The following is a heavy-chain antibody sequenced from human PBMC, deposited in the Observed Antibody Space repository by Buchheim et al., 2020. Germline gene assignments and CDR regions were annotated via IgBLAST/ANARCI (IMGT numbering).Heavy chain of an antibody. CDR1: GYTFTGYY. V-gene: IGHV1-2*04. Sequence: QVQLVQSGAEVKKPGASVKVSCKASGYTFTGYYMHWARQAPGQGLEWMRWINPNSGGTNYAQKFQGWVTMTRDTSISTAYMELSRLRSDDTAVYYCARAYCGGDCMGREYGMDVWGQGTT. CDR2: INPNSGGT. D-gene: IGHD2-21*02. J-gene: IGHJ6*02. CDR3: ARAYCGGDCMGREYGMDV.